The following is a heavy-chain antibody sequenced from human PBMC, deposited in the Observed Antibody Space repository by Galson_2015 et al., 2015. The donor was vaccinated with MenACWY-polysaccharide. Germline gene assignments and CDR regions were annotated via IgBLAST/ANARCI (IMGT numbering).Heavy chain of an antibody. Sequence: SVKVSCKASGYTFIGYYMHWVRQAPGQGLEWMGWINPNNGGTDFARKFRGRITMTRDTSISTAYMELNRLTSDDTAVYYCAREQDSRSLDYWGQGTLVNVSS. D-gene: IGHD4-11*01. CDR3: AREQDSRSLDY. CDR1: GYTFIGYY. CDR2: INPNNGGT. J-gene: IGHJ4*02. V-gene: IGHV1-2*02.